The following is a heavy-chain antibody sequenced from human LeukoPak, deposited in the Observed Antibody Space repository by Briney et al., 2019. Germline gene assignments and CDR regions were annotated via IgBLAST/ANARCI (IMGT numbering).Heavy chain of an antibody. CDR2: IWYDGSNK. CDR1: GFTFSYHW. J-gene: IGHJ4*02. V-gene: IGHV3-33*08. Sequence: GGSLRLSCAASGFTFSYHWMTWVRQAPGKGLEWVAVIWYDGSNKYYADSVKGRFTISRDNSKNTLYLQMNSLRAEDTAVYYCARDRGDYWGQGTLVTVSS. CDR3: ARDRGDY.